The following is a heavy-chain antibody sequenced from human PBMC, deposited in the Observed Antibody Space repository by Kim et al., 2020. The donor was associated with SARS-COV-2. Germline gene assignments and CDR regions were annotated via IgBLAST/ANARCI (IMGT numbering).Heavy chain of an antibody. CDR1: GFTFSSYS. D-gene: IGHD3-9*01. V-gene: IGHV3-21*01. Sequence: GGSLRLSCAASGFTFSSYSMNWVRQAPGKGLEWVSSISSSSSYIYYADSVKGRFTISRDNAKNSLYLQMNSLRAEDTAVYYCARGQRYFDWLLHEGHDYWGQGTLVTVSS. CDR2: ISSSSSYI. CDR3: ARGQRYFDWLLHEGHDY. J-gene: IGHJ4*02.